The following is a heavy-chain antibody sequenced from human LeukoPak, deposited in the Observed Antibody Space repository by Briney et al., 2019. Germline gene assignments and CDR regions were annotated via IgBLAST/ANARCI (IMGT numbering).Heavy chain of an antibody. Sequence: PGRSLRLSCAVSGFNFDDYAIHWVRQGPGKGLEWVACISANGGFISYGESVKGRFTISRDNPRNSVFLQMNFLRAEDMAMYFCTIEVQRWHSYFYRPSYALHIWGQGTMVSVSS. CDR1: GFNFDDYA. D-gene: IGHD3-22*01. J-gene: IGHJ3*02. V-gene: IGHV3-9*03. CDR2: ISANGGFI. CDR3: TIEVQRWHSYFYRPSYALHI.